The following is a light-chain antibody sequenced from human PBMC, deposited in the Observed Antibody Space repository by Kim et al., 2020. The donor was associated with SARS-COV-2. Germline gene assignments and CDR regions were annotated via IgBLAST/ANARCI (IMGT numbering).Light chain of an antibody. CDR1: SLRSYY. J-gene: IGLJ1*01. CDR2: GKN. Sequence: SSELTQDPAVSVALGQTVRITCQGDSLRSYYASWYQQKPGQAPVLVIYGKNNRPSGIPDRFSGSSSGNTASLTITGAQAEDEADYYCKSRDRRGKHYVFG. CDR3: KSRDRRGKHYV. V-gene: IGLV3-19*01.